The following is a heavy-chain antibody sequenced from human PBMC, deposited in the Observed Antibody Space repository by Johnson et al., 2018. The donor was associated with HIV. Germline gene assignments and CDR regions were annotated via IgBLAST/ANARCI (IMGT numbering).Heavy chain of an antibody. CDR1: GFSLGPYA. Sequence: QVQLVESGGGVVQPGRSLRLSCVASGFSLGPYAIHWVRQAPGKGLEWVAVISYDGSDKSYPDSLKGRFTISRHNSKNTLYLQMNSLKAEDTAVYYCARALTTDAFDIWGQETMVTVSS. V-gene: IGHV3-30*04. CDR2: ISYDGSDK. D-gene: IGHD4-17*01. CDR3: ARALTTDAFDI. J-gene: IGHJ3*02.